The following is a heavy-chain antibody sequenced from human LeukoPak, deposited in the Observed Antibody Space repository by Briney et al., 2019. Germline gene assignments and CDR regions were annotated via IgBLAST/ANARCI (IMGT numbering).Heavy chain of an antibody. Sequence: GGSLRLSCAASGFTFSSYWMSWVRQAPGKGPEWVANIKQDGSEKYYVDSVKGRFTISRDNAKNSLYLQMNSLRAEDTAVYYCARGSYYYDSSGYQHWGQGTLVTVSS. CDR2: IKQDGSEK. CDR1: GFTFSSYW. CDR3: ARGSYYYDSSGYQH. D-gene: IGHD3-22*01. V-gene: IGHV3-7*01. J-gene: IGHJ4*02.